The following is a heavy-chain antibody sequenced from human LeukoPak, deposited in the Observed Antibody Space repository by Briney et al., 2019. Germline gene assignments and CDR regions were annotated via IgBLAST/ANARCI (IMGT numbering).Heavy chain of an antibody. D-gene: IGHD3-10*01. Sequence: SETLSLTCTVSGDSISNYYWSWIRQPPGKGLEWIGYIYYVGSTNYNPSLKSRVTMSVDTSKNRFSLKVTSVTAADTAVYYCARMIFGEAAFDDWGQGTMVTVSS. CDR2: IYYVGST. CDR1: GDSISNYY. CDR3: ARMIFGEAAFDD. J-gene: IGHJ3*01. V-gene: IGHV4-59*01.